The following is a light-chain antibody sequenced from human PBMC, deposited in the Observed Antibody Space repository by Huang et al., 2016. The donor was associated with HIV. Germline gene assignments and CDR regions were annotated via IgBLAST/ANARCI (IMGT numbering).Light chain of an antibody. CDR3: QQYVSAPLT. J-gene: IGKJ4*01. CDR2: GTS. CDR1: QNITSNV. V-gene: IGKV3-20*01. Sequence: EIVLTQSPGTLSLSPGERAALSCRASQNITSNVLAWYQQKPGQAPRLLIYGTSSRALGIPDRFSGSGSGTDFTITITRLGPQDSAVYYCQQYVSAPLTFGGGTGVEI.